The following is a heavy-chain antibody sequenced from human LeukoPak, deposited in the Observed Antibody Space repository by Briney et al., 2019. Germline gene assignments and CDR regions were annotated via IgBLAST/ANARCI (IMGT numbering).Heavy chain of an antibody. CDR1: GGSISSYY. J-gene: IGHJ6*03. CDR3: ARVSWFPGTSYYYMDV. D-gene: IGHD1-1*01. V-gene: IGHV4-59*01. Sequence: TSETLSLTCTVSGGSISSYYWSWIRQPPGKGLEWFGYIYDGGTTNYNPSLKSRVTISVDTSKNQFSLKLSSVTAADTAVYFCARVSWFPGTSYYYMDVWGKGTTVTVSS. CDR2: IYDGGTT.